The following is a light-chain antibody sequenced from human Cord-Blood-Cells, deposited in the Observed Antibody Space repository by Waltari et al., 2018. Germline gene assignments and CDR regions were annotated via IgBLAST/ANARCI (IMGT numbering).Light chain of an antibody. J-gene: IGKJ2*01. CDR1: QSVSSN. Sequence: EIVMTQSTATLSVSPGARATLSCRASQSVSSNLAWYQQKPGQAPRLLIYGASTRATGIPARFSGSGSGTEFTLTISSLQSEDFAVYYCQQYNNWPPYTFGQGTKLEIK. CDR2: GAS. V-gene: IGKV3-15*01. CDR3: QQYNNWPPYT.